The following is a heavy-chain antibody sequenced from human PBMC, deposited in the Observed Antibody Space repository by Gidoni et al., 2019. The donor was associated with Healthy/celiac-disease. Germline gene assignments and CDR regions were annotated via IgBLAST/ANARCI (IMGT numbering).Heavy chain of an antibody. CDR1: GFTFINAW. V-gene: IGHV3-15*01. CDR2: IKSKTEGGTT. Sequence: EVQLVESGGGLVKPGGSLRLSCAASGFTFINAWMSWVRQAPGKGLEWVGHIKSKTEGGTTDYAAPVKGRFTISRDDSKNTVYLQMNSLKTEDTAVYYCTTDLDVYYAFDIWGQGTMVTVSS. J-gene: IGHJ3*02. D-gene: IGHD3-16*01. CDR3: TTDLDVYYAFDI.